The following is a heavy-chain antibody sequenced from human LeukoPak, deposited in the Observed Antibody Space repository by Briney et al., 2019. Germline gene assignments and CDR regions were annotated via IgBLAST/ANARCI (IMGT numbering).Heavy chain of an antibody. V-gene: IGHV3-15*01. CDR3: TTDSVGALFGVVIMRDY. D-gene: IGHD3-3*01. CDR2: IKSKTDGGTT. CDR1: GFTFSNAW. J-gene: IGHJ4*02. Sequence: GGSLRLSCAASGFTFSNAWMSWVRQAPGKGLEWVGRIKSKTDGGTTDYAAPVKGRFTISRDDSKNTLYLQMNSLKTEDTAVYYCTTDSVGALFGVVIMRDYWGQGTLVTVSS.